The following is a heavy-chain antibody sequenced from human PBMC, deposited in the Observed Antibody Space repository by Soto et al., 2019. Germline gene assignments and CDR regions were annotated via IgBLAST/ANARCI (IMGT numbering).Heavy chain of an antibody. J-gene: IGHJ4*02. V-gene: IGHV5-10-1*01. CDR3: ARHAVGGHSSCWPRGFDY. D-gene: IGHD6-19*01. Sequence: SPSFQGHVTISADKSISTAYLQWSSLKASDTAMYYCARHAVGGHSSCWPRGFDYWGQGTLVTVSS.